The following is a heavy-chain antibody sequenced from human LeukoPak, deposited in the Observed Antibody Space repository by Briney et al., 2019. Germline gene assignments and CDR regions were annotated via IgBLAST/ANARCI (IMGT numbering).Heavy chain of an antibody. J-gene: IGHJ4*02. V-gene: IGHV4-39*01. CDR1: GGSISSSSYY. Sequence: SETLSLTSTVSGGSISSSSYYWGWIRQPPGKGLEWIGSIYYSGSTYYNPSLKSRVTISVDTSKNQFSLKLSSVTAADTAVYYCARHGVVPAAIRPPYYFDYWGQGTLVTVSS. CDR3: ARHGVVPAAIRPPYYFDY. CDR2: IYYSGST. D-gene: IGHD2-2*01.